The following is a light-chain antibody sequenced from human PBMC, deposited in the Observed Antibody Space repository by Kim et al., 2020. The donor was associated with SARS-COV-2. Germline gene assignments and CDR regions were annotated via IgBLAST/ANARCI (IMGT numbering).Light chain of an antibody. J-gene: IGKJ2*01. Sequence: SASVGDRVTITCRASQSISSRLAWYQQKPGKAPKLVIYKASNLESGVPSRFSGSGSGSDFILTISSLQPDDFATYYCQQYDNDPYTFGQGTKLEI. V-gene: IGKV1-5*03. CDR1: QSISSR. CDR2: KAS. CDR3: QQYDNDPYT.